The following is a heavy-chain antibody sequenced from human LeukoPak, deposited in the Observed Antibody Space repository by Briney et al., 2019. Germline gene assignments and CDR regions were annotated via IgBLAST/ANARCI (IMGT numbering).Heavy chain of an antibody. D-gene: IGHD2-15*01. CDR1: GYTFTGYY. CDR3: ARAPTDRYCSGGSCYSFYYFDY. Sequence: ASVKVSCKASGYTFTGYYMHWVRQAPGQGLEWMGWINPNSGVTNYAQKFQGRVTMTRDTSISTAYMELSRLRSDDTALYYCARAPTDRYCSGGSCYSFYYFDYWGQGTLVTVSS. V-gene: IGHV1-2*02. CDR2: INPNSGVT. J-gene: IGHJ4*02.